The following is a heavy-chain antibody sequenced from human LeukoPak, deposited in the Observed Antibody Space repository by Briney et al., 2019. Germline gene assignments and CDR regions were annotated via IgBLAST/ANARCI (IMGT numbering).Heavy chain of an antibody. V-gene: IGHV3-33*01. CDR1: GFIFSSYG. Sequence: GRSLRLSCAASGFIFSSYGMHWVRQAPGKGLEWVAVTWYDGSNKYYADAVKGRFTISRDNSKNTLYLQMNSLRADDTAVFYCARDRGGEFDYWGQGTLVTVSS. J-gene: IGHJ4*02. D-gene: IGHD3-16*01. CDR3: ARDRGGEFDY. CDR2: TWYDGSNK.